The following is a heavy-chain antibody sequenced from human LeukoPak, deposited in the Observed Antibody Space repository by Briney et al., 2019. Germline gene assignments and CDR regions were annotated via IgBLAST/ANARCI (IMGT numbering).Heavy chain of an antibody. V-gene: IGHV3-23*01. Sequence: HTGGSLRLSCAASGFTFSSYAMSWVRQAPGKGLEWVSAISGSGGSTYYADSVKGRFTISRDNSKNTLYLQMNSLRAEDTAVYYCADGGYGDYFFSYWGQGTLVTVSS. CDR1: GFTFSSYA. D-gene: IGHD4-17*01. CDR3: ADGGYGDYFFSY. J-gene: IGHJ4*02. CDR2: ISGSGGST.